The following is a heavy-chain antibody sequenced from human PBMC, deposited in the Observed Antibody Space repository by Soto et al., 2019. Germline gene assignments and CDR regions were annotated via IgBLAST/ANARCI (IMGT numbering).Heavy chain of an antibody. Sequence: SETLSLTCIVSGGSISSYYWSWIRQPPGKGLEWIGYIYYSGSTNYNPSLKSRVTISVDTSKNQFSLRLSSVTAADTAVYYCARTFYYASGSYYRFDPWGQGTLVTVSS. CDR2: IYYSGST. CDR3: ARTFYYASGSYYRFDP. D-gene: IGHD3-10*01. V-gene: IGHV4-59*08. CDR1: GGSISSYY. J-gene: IGHJ5*02.